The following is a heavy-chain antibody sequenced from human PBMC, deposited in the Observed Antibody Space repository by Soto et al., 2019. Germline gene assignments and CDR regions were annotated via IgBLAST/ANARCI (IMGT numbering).Heavy chain of an antibody. CDR1: GGSISSSNYY. V-gene: IGHV4-39*01. CDR3: ASFYYFDTSGHYYDT. CDR2: IYYSGNT. Sequence: PSETLSLTCTVSGGSISSSNYYWDWIRQPPGKGLERIGSIYYSGNTYYSPSLKSRVTLSVDTSKNQFSLKLTSVTAADTAIYYCASFYYFDTSGHYYDTWGQGTMVTVSS. D-gene: IGHD3-22*01. J-gene: IGHJ3*02.